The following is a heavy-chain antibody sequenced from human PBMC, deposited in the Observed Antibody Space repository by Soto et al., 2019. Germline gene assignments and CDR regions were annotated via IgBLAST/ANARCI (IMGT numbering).Heavy chain of an antibody. CDR3: ARDLRFSSSWFLIGCSAP. V-gene: IGHV3-74*01. D-gene: IGHD6-13*01. CDR1: GFTFSSYW. CDR2: INSDGSST. J-gene: IGHJ5*02. Sequence: GGSLRLSCAASGFTFSSYWMHWVRQAPGKGLVWVSRINSDGSSTNYADSVKGRFTISRDNAKNTLYLQMNNLRAEDTAVYYCARDLRFSSSWFLIGCSAPWGQGTLVPVPS.